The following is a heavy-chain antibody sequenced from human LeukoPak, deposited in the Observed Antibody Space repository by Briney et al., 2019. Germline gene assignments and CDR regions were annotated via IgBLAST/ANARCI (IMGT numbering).Heavy chain of an antibody. CDR3: AGAPHCSGGSCYSSWFDP. CDR2: ISAYNGNT. J-gene: IGHJ5*02. CDR1: GYTFTSYG. D-gene: IGHD2-15*01. Sequence: GASVKVSCKASGYTFTSYGISWVRQAPGQGLEWMGWISAYNGNTNYAQKLQGRVTMTTDTSTSTAYMELRSLRSDDTAVYYCAGAPHCSGGSCYSSWFDPWGQGTLVTVSS. V-gene: IGHV1-18*01.